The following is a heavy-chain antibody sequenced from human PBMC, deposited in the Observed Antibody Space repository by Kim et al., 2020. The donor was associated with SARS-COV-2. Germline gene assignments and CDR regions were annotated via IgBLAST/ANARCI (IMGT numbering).Heavy chain of an antibody. D-gene: IGHD3-10*01. J-gene: IGHJ4*02. CDR2: ISGHGSNT. CDR3: AKDLVGSGDYYNFIDC. CDR1: GFPFSNYA. V-gene: IGHV3-23*01. Sequence: GGSLRLSCAASGFPFSNYAMSWVRQAPGKGLEWVSAISGHGSNTYYADSVKGRFTISRDKSKSTLFLQMNSLRGEDTAAYYCAKDLVGSGDYYNFIDCWGQGTLVTVSS.